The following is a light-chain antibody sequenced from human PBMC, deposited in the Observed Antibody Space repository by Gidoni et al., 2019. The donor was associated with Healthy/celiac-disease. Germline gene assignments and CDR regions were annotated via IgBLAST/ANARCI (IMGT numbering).Light chain of an antibody. CDR3: QQSYSTPPT. J-gene: IGKJ1*01. V-gene: IGKV1-39*01. Sequence: DIQMTQSPSSLSASVGDRVTITCRASQSISSYLNWYQQKPGKAPKLLIYAASSLQSGVPSRFSGSGSGTDSTLTISSLQPEDFATYYGQQSYSTPPTFGQGTKVEIK. CDR1: QSISSY. CDR2: AAS.